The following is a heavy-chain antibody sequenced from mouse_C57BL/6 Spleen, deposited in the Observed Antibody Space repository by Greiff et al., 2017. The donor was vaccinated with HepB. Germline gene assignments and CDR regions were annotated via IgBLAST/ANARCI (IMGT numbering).Heavy chain of an antibody. V-gene: IGHV1-55*01. J-gene: IGHJ3*01. CDR3: ARARDYYGSSSFAY. D-gene: IGHD1-1*01. Sequence: VQLQQPGAELVKPGASVKMSCKASGYTFTSYWITWVKQRPGQGLEWIGDIYPGSGSTNYNEKFKSKATLTVDTSSSTAYMQLSSLTSEDSAVYYCARARDYYGSSSFAYWGQGTLVTVSA. CDR2: IYPGSGST. CDR1: GYTFTSYW.